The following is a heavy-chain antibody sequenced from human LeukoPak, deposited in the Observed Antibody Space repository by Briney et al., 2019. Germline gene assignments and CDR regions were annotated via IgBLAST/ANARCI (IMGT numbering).Heavy chain of an antibody. D-gene: IGHD6-13*01. J-gene: IGHJ4*02. CDR2: IKSKTDGGTT. V-gene: IGHV3-15*01. CDR1: GFTFSSYG. CDR3: TTGIAAAGTNY. Sequence: GRSLRLSCAASGFTFSSYGMHWVRQAPGKGLEWVGRIKSKTDGGTTDYAAPVKGRFTISRDDSKNTLYLQMNSLKTEDTAVYYCTTGIAAAGTNYWGQGTLVTVSS.